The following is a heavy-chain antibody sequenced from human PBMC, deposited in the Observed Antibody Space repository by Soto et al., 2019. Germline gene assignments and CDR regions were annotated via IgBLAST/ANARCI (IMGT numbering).Heavy chain of an antibody. CDR1: GFTFDDYA. D-gene: IGHD2-2*01. CDR2: ISWNSGSI. Sequence: HPGGSLRLSCAASGFTFDDYAMHWVRQAPGKGLEWVSGISWNSGSIGYADSVKGRFTISRDNAKNSLYLQMNSLRAEDTALYYCAKDRRYCSSTSCQKDDAFDIWGQGTMVTVSS. CDR3: AKDRRYCSSTSCQKDDAFDI. J-gene: IGHJ3*02. V-gene: IGHV3-9*01.